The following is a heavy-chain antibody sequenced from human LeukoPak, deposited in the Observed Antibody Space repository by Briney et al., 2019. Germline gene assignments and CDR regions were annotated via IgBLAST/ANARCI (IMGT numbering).Heavy chain of an antibody. Sequence: PGGSLRLSCAASGFTFSSYAMHWVRQAPGKGLEWVSSISSSSSYIYYADSVKGRFTISRDNAKNSLYLQMNSLRAEDTAVYYCARALGYSGYGYYYYYYGMDVWGQGTTVTVSS. CDR2: ISSSSSYI. CDR3: ARALGYSGYGYYYYYYGMDV. J-gene: IGHJ6*02. D-gene: IGHD5-12*01. CDR1: GFTFSSYA. V-gene: IGHV3-21*01.